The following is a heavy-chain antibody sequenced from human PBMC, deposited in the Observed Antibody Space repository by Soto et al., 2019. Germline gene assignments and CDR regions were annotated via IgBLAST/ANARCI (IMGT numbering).Heavy chain of an antibody. CDR2: ISAYNGNT. V-gene: IGHV1-18*01. CDR1: GYSFTNYG. J-gene: IGHJ6*03. CDR3: ARDRGVAPPVAGNTHYYYYMDV. Sequence: QDQLVQSGVEVKKPGASVKVSCKASGYSFTNYGITWVRQAPGQGFEWMGWISAYNGNTNYAQKFKSRVTMTTDGSTGTAYLELRSLRSDDTAVYYCARDRGVAPPVAGNTHYYYYMDVWGKGTTVTVSS. D-gene: IGHD6-19*01.